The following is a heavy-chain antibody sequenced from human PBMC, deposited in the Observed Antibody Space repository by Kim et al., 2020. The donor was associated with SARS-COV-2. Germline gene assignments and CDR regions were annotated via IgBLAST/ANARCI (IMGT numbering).Heavy chain of an antibody. Sequence: GGSLRLSCAASGFTFSSYGMHWVRQAPGKGLEWVAVISYDGSNKYYADSVKGRFTISRDNSKNTLYLQMNSLRAEDTAVYYCAKDSGDWNYGLYYYYYYMDVWGKGTTVTVSS. V-gene: IGHV3-30*18. D-gene: IGHD1-7*01. CDR2: ISYDGSNK. CDR1: GFTFSSYG. CDR3: AKDSGDWNYGLYYYYYYMDV. J-gene: IGHJ6*03.